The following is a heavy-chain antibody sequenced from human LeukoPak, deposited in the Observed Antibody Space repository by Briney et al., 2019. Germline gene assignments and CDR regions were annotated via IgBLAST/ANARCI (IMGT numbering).Heavy chain of an antibody. CDR1: GFTFDEYG. CDR3: ARGRGVYGSGSYFLPFDY. CDR2: INWNGGST. D-gene: IGHD3-10*01. J-gene: IGHJ4*02. Sequence: GGSLRLPCAASGFTFDEYGMSWVPRAPGKGLEWVSGINWNGGSTVYADSVKGRFTISRDDAKNSLYLQMSSLRAEDTALYYCARGRGVYGSGSYFLPFDYWGQGTLVTVPS. V-gene: IGHV3-20*04.